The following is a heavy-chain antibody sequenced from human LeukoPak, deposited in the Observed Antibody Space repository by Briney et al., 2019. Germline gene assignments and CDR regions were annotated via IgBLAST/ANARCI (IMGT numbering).Heavy chain of an antibody. V-gene: IGHV3-23*01. D-gene: IGHD3-22*01. CDR1: GFTFSSYA. CDR3: AKRNGTNYYDSSGPDPY. J-gene: IGHJ4*02. CDR2: ISGSGDST. Sequence: GGSLRLSCAASGFTFSSYAMSWVRQAPGKGLEWVSLISGSGDSTNYADSVKGRFTISRDNSKNTLYLQMNSLRAEDTAVYYCAKRNGTNYYDSSGPDPYWGQGTLVTVSS.